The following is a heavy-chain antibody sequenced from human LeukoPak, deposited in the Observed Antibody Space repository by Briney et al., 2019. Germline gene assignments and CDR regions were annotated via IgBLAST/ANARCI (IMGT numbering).Heavy chain of an antibody. CDR1: GGSIRSSYYY. J-gene: IGHJ6*02. CDR2: IYDSGST. V-gene: IGHV4-39*01. D-gene: IGHD2-2*01. Sequence: SETLSLTCTVSGGSIRSSYYYWGWIRQPPGKGLEWIGSIYDSGSTYYNPSLKSRVTISVDTSKNQFSLKLNSVTAADTAVYYCARSRCSSTSCYSYGMDVWGQGTTVTVSS. CDR3: ARSRCSSTSCYSYGMDV.